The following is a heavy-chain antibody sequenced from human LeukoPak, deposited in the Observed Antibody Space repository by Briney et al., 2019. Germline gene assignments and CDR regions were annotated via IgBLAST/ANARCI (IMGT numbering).Heavy chain of an antibody. Sequence: ASVKVSCKASGYTFTSYAMNWVRQAPGQGLEWMGWINTNTGNPTYAQGFTGRFVLSLDTSVSTAYLQISSLKAEDTAVYYCARGMKIQLWTRALGYWGQGTLVTVSS. CDR3: ARGMKIQLWTRALGY. J-gene: IGHJ4*02. D-gene: IGHD5-18*01. CDR2: INTNTGNP. V-gene: IGHV7-4-1*02. CDR1: GYTFTSYA.